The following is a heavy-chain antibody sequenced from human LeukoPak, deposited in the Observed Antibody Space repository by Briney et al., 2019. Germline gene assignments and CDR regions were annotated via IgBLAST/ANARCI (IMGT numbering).Heavy chain of an antibody. J-gene: IGHJ6*03. Sequence: PSETLSLTCAVYGESFSGYCWSSIRQPPVKGLEWIGEINHSGSTNYNPSLKSRVTISVDTSKNQFSLKLSSVTAADTAVYYCARPGIGDYYYYMDVWGKGTTVTVSS. V-gene: IGHV4-34*01. CDR2: INHSGST. CDR1: GESFSGYC. D-gene: IGHD6-13*01. CDR3: ARPGIGDYYYYMDV.